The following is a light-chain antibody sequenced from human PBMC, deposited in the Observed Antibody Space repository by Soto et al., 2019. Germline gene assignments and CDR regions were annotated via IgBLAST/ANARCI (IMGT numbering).Light chain of an antibody. CDR2: SAS. J-gene: IGKJ3*01. Sequence: DIQMTQSPSSLSASVVDTIIIICRASQSISTYLNWYQQKPGKAPKLLICSASDLQSGVPSRFSGRGSGTEFNLTIISLQPEDFAAYYCQQSYRAPLTFGPGTKVDIK. CDR1: QSISTY. V-gene: IGKV1-39*01. CDR3: QQSYRAPLT.